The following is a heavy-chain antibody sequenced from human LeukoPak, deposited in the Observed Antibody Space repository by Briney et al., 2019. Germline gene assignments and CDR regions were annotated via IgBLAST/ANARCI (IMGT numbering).Heavy chain of an antibody. D-gene: IGHD6-19*01. CDR1: GLTFSDYY. V-gene: IGHV3-11*01. CDR3: ARTLAVADH. CDR2: IGYSATTV. Sequence: GGSLRLSCAASGLTFSDYYMTWIRQAPGKGLEWISYIGYSATTVYYADSVRGRFTISRDDAKNSLFLQMDSLRAEDTAVYYCARTLAVADHWGQGTLVTVSS. J-gene: IGHJ4*02.